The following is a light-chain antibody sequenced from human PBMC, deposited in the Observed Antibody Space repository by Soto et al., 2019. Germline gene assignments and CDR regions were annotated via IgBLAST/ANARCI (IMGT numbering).Light chain of an antibody. CDR1: SSNIGSNP. J-gene: IGLJ2*01. CDR3: ATWDDSLNGPV. V-gene: IGLV1-44*01. Sequence: QSVLTQPPSASGTPGQSVTISCSAGSSNIGSNPVNWYQQFPGTAPKLVIYSNNQRPSGVPDRFSASKSGTSASLAISSLQSEDEADYYCATWDDSLNGPVFGGGTKLTVL. CDR2: SNN.